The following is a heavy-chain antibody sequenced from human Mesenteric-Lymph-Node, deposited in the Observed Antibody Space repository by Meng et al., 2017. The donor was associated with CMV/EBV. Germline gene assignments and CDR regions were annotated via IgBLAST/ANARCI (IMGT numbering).Heavy chain of an antibody. Sequence: GGSLRLSCAASGFTFSRSWMHWVRQSPGKGLVWVARVNGDGSGTTYADSVKGRFTVSRDNARNTLSLQMSSLRAEDTAVYYCARDRGGLLATEFDYWGQGTLVTVSS. D-gene: IGHD2-15*01. CDR2: VNGDGSGT. CDR1: GFTFSRSW. J-gene: IGHJ4*02. CDR3: ARDRGGLLATEFDY. V-gene: IGHV3-74*03.